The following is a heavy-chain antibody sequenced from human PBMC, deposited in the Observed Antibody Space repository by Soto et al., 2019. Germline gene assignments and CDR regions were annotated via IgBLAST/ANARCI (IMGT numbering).Heavy chain of an antibody. Sequence: RSLRLSCAASGFTFSSYSMNWVRQAPGKGLEWVSYISSSSSTIYYADSVKGRFTISRDNAKNSLYLQMNSLRDEDTAVYYCGRGTTYSLYFGVPKLADPGGQGT. D-gene: IGHD3-3*01. V-gene: IGHV3-48*02. CDR3: GRGTTYSLYFGVPKLADP. J-gene: IGHJ5*02. CDR1: GFTFSSYS. CDR2: ISSSSSTI.